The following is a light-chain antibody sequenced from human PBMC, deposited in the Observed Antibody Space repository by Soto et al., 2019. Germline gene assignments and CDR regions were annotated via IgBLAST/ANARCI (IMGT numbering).Light chain of an antibody. CDR3: AAWDDSVSAWV. Sequence: QSVLTQPPSTSGTPGQRVTISCSGSSSNIGSNIVNWYQQLPGTAPKVLIYSNDRRPSGVPDRFSGSESGTSASLAISGLQSEDEADYHCAAWDDSVSAWVFGGGTKLTVL. CDR1: SSNIGSNI. J-gene: IGLJ3*02. V-gene: IGLV1-44*01. CDR2: SND.